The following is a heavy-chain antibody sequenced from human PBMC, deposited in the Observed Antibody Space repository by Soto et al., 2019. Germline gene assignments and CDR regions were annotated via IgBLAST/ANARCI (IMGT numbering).Heavy chain of an antibody. CDR1: GVSFSGYY. V-gene: IGHV4-34*01. D-gene: IGHD3-3*01. Sequence: SETLSLTCAVYGVSFSGYYWSWIRQPPGKGLEWIGEINHSGSTNYNPSLKSRVTISVDTSKNQFSLKLSSVTAADTAVYYCARGPLDFWSGYPDYWGQGTLVTVSS. CDR2: INHSGST. J-gene: IGHJ4*02. CDR3: ARGPLDFWSGYPDY.